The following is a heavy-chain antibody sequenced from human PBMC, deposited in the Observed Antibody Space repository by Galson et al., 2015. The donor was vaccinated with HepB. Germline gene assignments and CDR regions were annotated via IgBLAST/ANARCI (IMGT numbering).Heavy chain of an antibody. Sequence: LRLSCAASGFTFSSYAMHWVRQAPGKGLEWVAVISYDGSNKYYADSVKGRFTISRDNSKNTLYLQMNSLRAEDTAVYYCASSASFYGHFDYWGQGTLVTVSS. D-gene: IGHD4-17*01. CDR1: GFTFSSYA. J-gene: IGHJ4*02. CDR2: ISYDGSNK. CDR3: ASSASFYGHFDY. V-gene: IGHV3-30-3*01.